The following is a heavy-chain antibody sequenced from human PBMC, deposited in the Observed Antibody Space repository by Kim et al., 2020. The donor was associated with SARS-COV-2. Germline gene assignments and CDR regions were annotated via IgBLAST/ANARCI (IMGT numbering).Heavy chain of an antibody. J-gene: IGHJ4*02. CDR2: IYYSGST. CDR3: ARHGGVSIVLVVYAAYFDY. CDR1: GGSISSSSYY. V-gene: IGHV4-39*01. Sequence: SETLSLTCTVSGGSISSSSYYWGWIRQPPGKGLEWIGSIYYSGSTYYNPSLKSRVTISVDTSKNQFSLKLSSVTAADTAVYYCARHGGVSIVLVVYAAYFDYWGQGTLLTVSS. D-gene: IGHD2-8*02.